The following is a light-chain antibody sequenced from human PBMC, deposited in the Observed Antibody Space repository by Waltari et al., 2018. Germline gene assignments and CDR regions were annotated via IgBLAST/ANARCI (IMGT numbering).Light chain of an antibody. CDR1: SGSIASNH. J-gene: IGLJ3*02. CDR2: EDN. CDR3: QSFQNSQTV. V-gene: IGLV6-57*02. Sequence: NFMLTQPHSVSESPGKTVTISCTASSGSIASNHVQWHQRRPDSAPKTLIYEDNKRPSGGPDRFSCSNDSSSNSASLTISGLKTEDEADYYCQSFQNSQTVFGGGTKLTVL.